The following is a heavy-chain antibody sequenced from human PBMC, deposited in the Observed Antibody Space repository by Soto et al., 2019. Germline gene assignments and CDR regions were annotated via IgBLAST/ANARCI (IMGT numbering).Heavy chain of an antibody. V-gene: IGHV4-39*01. CDR3: AKKSEYYYARGGAPPFYGRDG. Sequence: PSETLSLTCTVSGGSISSISSYWGWIRQPPGKGLEWIGNVYYSGSTYSNPSLKSRLTISADTSKNQFSLKLSSVTAADTAVNFCAKKSEYYYARGGAPPFYGRDGGAQGTRFT. D-gene: IGHD3-10*02. CDR1: GGSISSISSY. CDR2: VYYSGST. J-gene: IGHJ6*02.